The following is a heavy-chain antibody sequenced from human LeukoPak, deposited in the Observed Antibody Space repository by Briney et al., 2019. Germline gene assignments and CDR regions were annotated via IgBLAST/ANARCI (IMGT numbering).Heavy chain of an antibody. CDR1: GGSIRSGGYY. V-gene: IGHV4-31*03. D-gene: IGHD4-17*01. CDR2: IFYTERT. J-gene: IGHJ4*02. CDR3: ARGLTTVTSDY. Sequence: LSLTCSVSGGSIRSGGYYWGWIRQHPGKGLEWIGLIFYTERTYKNPSLKSRITMSLDKSKPQFSLNLSSVTAADTAVYFCARGLTTVTSDYWGQGTLDTVSS.